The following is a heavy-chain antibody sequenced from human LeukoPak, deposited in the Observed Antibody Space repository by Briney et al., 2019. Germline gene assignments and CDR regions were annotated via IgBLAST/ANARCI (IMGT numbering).Heavy chain of an antibody. Sequence: SETLSLTCTVSGGSISSYYWSWIRQPPGKGLEWIGYINYSGSTNYNPSLKSRVTISVDTSKNQFSLKLTSVTAADTAVYYCARVSTVTTAPQFDYWGQGTLVTVSA. CDR3: ARVSTVTTAPQFDY. CDR1: GGSISSYY. CDR2: INYSGST. V-gene: IGHV4-59*01. J-gene: IGHJ4*02. D-gene: IGHD4-17*01.